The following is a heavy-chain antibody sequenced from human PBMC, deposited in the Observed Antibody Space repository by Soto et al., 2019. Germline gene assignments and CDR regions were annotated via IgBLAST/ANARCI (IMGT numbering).Heavy chain of an antibody. CDR1: GFTFSSYG. J-gene: IGHJ6*02. Sequence: PGGSLRLSFVASGFTFSSYGMHWVRQAPGKGLEWVAVISYDGSNKYYADSVKGRFTISRDNSKNTLYLQMNSLRAEDTAVYYCAGGFGELLERDYYYYYGMDVWGQGTTVTVSS. D-gene: IGHD3-10*01. CDR3: AGGFGELLERDYYYYYGMDV. V-gene: IGHV3-30*03. CDR2: ISYDGSNK.